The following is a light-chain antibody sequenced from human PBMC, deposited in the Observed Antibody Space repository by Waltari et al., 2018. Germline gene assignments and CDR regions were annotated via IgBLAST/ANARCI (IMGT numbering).Light chain of an antibody. Sequence: IPMTQSPSTLSASVGDRVIITCRASQTVYDYLAWYQQKPGKAPQLLIFKASTLEGGVPSRFSGSGYGTEFTLTISSLQPDDLATYYCQQYQSYWMFGQGTKVEIK. CDR1: QTVYDY. J-gene: IGKJ1*01. V-gene: IGKV1-5*03. CDR3: QQYQSYWM. CDR2: KAS.